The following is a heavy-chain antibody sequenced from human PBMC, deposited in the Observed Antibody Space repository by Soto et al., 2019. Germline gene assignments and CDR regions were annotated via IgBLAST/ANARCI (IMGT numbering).Heavy chain of an antibody. CDR3: ARELLFYDSSGYSWDDAFDI. V-gene: IGHV4-30-2*01. Sequence: PSETLSLTCTVSGGSLSSSAYSWSWIRQTPGQGLEWIGFIYQSGSTYYNPSLKSRVTLSLDRPKNQISLKLTSVTAADTAVYFCARELLFYDSSGYSWDDAFDIWGQGTMVTVSS. J-gene: IGHJ3*02. CDR2: IYQSGST. CDR1: GGSLSSSAYS. D-gene: IGHD3-22*01.